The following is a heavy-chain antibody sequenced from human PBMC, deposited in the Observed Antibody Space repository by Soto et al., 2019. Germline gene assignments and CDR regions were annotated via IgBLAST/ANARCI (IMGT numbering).Heavy chain of an antibody. CDR3: ARVSTVTKLDY. CDR2: IFYSGST. D-gene: IGHD4-17*01. CDR1: GDSITNRDYY. Sequence: PSETLSLTCTVSGDSITNRDYYWGWLRQPPGKGLEWIGCIFYSGSTNYSPSLNSRVSISIDTSNSQFSLTLSSVTAADTAVYYCARVSTVTKLDYWGHGILVTVS. V-gene: IGHV4-39*07. J-gene: IGHJ4*01.